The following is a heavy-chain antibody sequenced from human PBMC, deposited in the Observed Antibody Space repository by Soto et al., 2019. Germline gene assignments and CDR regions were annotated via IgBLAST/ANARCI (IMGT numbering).Heavy chain of an antibody. V-gene: IGHV3-23*01. CDR3: AKSLAPYFDLWSGSSNSSDF. CDR2: ISGSGGST. Sequence: GGSLSLSCAASGFTFNRYAISWVRQAPGKWLEWVSAISGSGGSTYYADSVKGRFTISRDNSKNTLYLQMNSLRAEDTAVYYCAKSLAPYFDLWSGSSNSSDFWGQGLMVSV. D-gene: IGHD3-3*01. CDR1: GFTFNRYA. J-gene: IGHJ3*01.